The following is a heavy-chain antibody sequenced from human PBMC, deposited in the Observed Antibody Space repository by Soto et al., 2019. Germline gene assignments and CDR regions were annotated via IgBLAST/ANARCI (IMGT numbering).Heavy chain of an antibody. CDR2: IYYSGST. CDR3: ARRGGDCSSTSCYSP. CDR1: GGSISSSSYY. V-gene: IGHV4-39*01. D-gene: IGHD2-2*01. Sequence: SETLSLTCTVSGGSISSSSYYWGWIRQPPGKGLEWIGSIYYSGSTYYNPSLKSRVTISVDTSKNQFSLKPSSVTAADTAVYYCARRGGDCSSTSCYSPWGQGTLVTVSS. J-gene: IGHJ5*02.